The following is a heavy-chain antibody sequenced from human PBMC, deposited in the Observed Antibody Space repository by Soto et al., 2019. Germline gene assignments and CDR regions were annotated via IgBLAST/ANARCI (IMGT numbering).Heavy chain of an antibody. V-gene: IGHV3-21*01. CDR3: ARASLNSSSWSFDI. CDR2: ISSSSSYI. Sequence: GGSLRLSCAASGFTFSSYSMNWVRQAPGKGLEWVSSISSSSSYIYYADSVEGRFTISRDNAKNSLYLQMNSLRAEDTAVYYCARASLNSSSWSFDIWGQGTMVTVSS. J-gene: IGHJ3*02. D-gene: IGHD6-13*01. CDR1: GFTFSSYS.